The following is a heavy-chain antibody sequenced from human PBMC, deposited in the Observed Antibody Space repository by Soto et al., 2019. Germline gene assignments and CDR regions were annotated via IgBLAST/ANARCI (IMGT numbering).Heavy chain of an antibody. D-gene: IGHD3-22*01. Sequence: PGESLKISCKASGYSFSFYWIGWVRQMPGKGLEWMAIMYPDDSDIRYSPSFEAHVTISADKSTSTAFLQWSGLKASDTAMYYCATAYVYDFENSNYYRDAFDIWGQGTLVTVSS. CDR1: GYSFSFYW. CDR3: ATAYVYDFENSNYYRDAFDI. J-gene: IGHJ3*02. CDR2: MYPDDSDI. V-gene: IGHV5-51*01.